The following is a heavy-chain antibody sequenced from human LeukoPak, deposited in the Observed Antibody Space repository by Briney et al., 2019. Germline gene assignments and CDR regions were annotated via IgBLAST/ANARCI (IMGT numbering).Heavy chain of an antibody. CDR1: GGSISSSSYY. D-gene: IGHD2-15*01. V-gene: IGHV4-39*01. J-gene: IGHJ3*02. Sequence: SETLSLTCTVSGGSISSSSYYWGWIRQPPGKGLEWIGSIYYSGSTYYNPSLESRATISVDTSKNQFSLKLSSVTAADTAVYYCARLPIVVVVASLALGGIWGQGTMVTVSS. CDR2: IYYSGST. CDR3: ARLPIVVVVASLALGGI.